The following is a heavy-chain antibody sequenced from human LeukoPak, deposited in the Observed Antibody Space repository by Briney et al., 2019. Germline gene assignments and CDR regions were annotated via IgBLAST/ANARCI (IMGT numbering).Heavy chain of an antibody. D-gene: IGHD3-10*01. CDR3: ARDTTYYGSGDGLDV. CDR2: IFIGGGA. V-gene: IGHV3-53*01. Sequence: PGGSLRLSFAASGFTVSNNCMSWVRQAPGKGLGAVSLIFIGGGAYYADSVKGRFTISRDNSKNTLYLQMNTLGAEDTAVYYCARDTTYYGSGDGLDVWGQGTTVTVSS. J-gene: IGHJ6*02. CDR1: GFTVSNNC.